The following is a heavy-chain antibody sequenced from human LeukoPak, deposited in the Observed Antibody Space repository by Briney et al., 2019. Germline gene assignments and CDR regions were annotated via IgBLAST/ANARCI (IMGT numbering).Heavy chain of an antibody. CDR3: ARETAAGTEDFDY. D-gene: IGHD6-13*01. CDR1: GYTFTSYD. J-gene: IGHJ4*02. Sequence: ASVKVSCKASGYTFTSYDINWVRQATGQGLEWMGWMNPNSGNTGYAQKFQGRVSITRNTSIRTAYMELSSLRSEDTAVYYCARETAAGTEDFDYWGQGTLVTVSS. V-gene: IGHV1-8*03. CDR2: MNPNSGNT.